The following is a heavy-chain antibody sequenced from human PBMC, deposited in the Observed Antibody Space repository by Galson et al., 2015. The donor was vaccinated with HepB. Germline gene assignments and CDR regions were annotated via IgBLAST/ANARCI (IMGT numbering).Heavy chain of an antibody. J-gene: IGHJ4*02. D-gene: IGHD6-6*01. Sequence: SLRLSCAASGFTFSTYSMNWVRQAPGKGLEWVSSIASSSNYMYYADSMKGRFTISRDNAKNSLYLQMNSLRAEDTGIYYCARESYSSSSLPFDCWGQGTLVTVSS. CDR1: GFTFSTYS. CDR3: ARESYSSSSLPFDC. CDR2: IASSSNYM. V-gene: IGHV3-21*01.